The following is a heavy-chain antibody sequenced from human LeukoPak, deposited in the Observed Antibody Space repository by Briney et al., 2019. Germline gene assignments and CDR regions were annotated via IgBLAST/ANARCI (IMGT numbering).Heavy chain of an antibody. Sequence: AGGSLRLSCAASGFTFSNAWMTWVRQAPGKGLEWVGRIKSKTDGGTTDYAAPVKGRFTISRDDSKNTLYLQVNSLKTEDTAVYYCATDVRQYYYDSSGYWGQGTLVTVSS. V-gene: IGHV3-15*01. CDR1: GFTFSNAW. D-gene: IGHD3-22*01. CDR3: ATDVRQYYYDSSGY. J-gene: IGHJ4*02. CDR2: IKSKTDGGTT.